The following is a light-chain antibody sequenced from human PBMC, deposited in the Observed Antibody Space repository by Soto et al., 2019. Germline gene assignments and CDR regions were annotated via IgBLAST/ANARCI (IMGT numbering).Light chain of an antibody. CDR3: SRDYMGTVV. Sequence: AVVTQEPSRTVSPVGTVTRSCGSSTGAVTSGHYPYWFQQKPGQAPRTLIYDTSNKHSWTPARFSGSLLGGKAALTLSGAQPEEEADYYCSRDYMGTVVFGTGTKVTVL. CDR2: DTS. CDR1: TGAVTSGHY. V-gene: IGLV7-46*01. J-gene: IGLJ1*01.